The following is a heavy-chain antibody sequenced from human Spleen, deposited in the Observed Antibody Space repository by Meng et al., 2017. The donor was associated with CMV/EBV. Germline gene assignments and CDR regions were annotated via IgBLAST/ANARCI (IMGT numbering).Heavy chain of an antibody. CDR1: GFTLNSYW. V-gene: IGHV3-7*01. J-gene: IGHJ6*02. CDR3: AKAPLYYYYGMEV. CDR2: IKQDGSEK. D-gene: IGHD1-14*01. Sequence: GGSLRLSCAASGFTLNSYWMSWVRQAPGKGLQWVANIKQDGSEKYYVDSVKGRFTISRDNAQNSLFLQMNSLRGEDTAVYYCAKAPLYYYYGMEVWGQGTTVTVSS.